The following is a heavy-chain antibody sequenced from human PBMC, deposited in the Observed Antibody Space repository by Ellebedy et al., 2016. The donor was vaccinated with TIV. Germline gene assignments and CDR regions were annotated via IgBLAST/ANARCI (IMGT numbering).Heavy chain of an antibody. Sequence: SETLSLTCTVSGGSISSYYWSWIRQPPGKGLEWIGYIYYSGSTNYNPSLKSRVTISVDTSKNQFSLKLSSVTAADTAVYYCARGIFGDYGPADAFDIWGQGTMVTVSS. CDR1: GGSISSYY. J-gene: IGHJ3*02. D-gene: IGHD4-17*01. V-gene: IGHV4-59*01. CDR2: IYYSGST. CDR3: ARGIFGDYGPADAFDI.